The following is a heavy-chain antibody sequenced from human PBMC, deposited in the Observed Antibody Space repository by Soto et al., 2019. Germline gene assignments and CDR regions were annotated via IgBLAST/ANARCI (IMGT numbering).Heavy chain of an antibody. CDR3: ASDRARPTIASHL. D-gene: IGHD1-1*01. CDR2: VSSSGTYI. V-gene: IGHV3-21*01. CDR1: GFIFRTYS. J-gene: IGHJ3*01. Sequence: GGSLRLSCAASGFIFRTYSLSWVRQAPGKGLEWVSSVSSSGTYIFYTDSVKGRFTISRDNAKTSIYLQMNSLRAEDTAVYYCASDRARPTIASHLSGHGTLATVS.